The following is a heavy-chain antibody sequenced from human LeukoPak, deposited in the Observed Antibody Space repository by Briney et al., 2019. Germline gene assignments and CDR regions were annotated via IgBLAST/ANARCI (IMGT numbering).Heavy chain of an antibody. D-gene: IGHD3-3*01. J-gene: IGHJ4*02. CDR2: IYTSGST. CDR3: ARGDYDFWSGYLDY. CDR1: GGSISSGSYY. V-gene: IGHV4-61*02. Sequence: PSQTLSLTCTVSGGSISSGSYYWSWIRQPAGKGLEWIGRIYTSGSTNYNPSLKSRVTISVDTSENQFSLKLSSVTAADTAVYYCARGDYDFWSGYLDYWGQGTLVTVSS.